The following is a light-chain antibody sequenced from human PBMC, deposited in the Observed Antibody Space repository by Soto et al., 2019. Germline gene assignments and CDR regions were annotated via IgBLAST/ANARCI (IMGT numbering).Light chain of an antibody. CDR2: WAS. CDR1: QGVLYSSNNKNY. Sequence: DIVMTQSPDSLSVSLVERATINCKSSQGVLYSSNNKNYLAWYQQKPGQPPKLLIYWASTRESGVPDRFSGSGSGTDFTLTISSLQAEDVAVYYCQQYYAAPWTFGQGTKVDIK. J-gene: IGKJ1*01. V-gene: IGKV4-1*01. CDR3: QQYYAAPWT.